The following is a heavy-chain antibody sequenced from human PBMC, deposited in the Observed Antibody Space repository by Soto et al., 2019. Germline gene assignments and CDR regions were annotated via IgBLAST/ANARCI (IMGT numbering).Heavy chain of an antibody. D-gene: IGHD4-4*01. Sequence: HVQLQQWGAGLLKPSETLSLTCAVSGGSFNSYYWSWIRQPPGKGLEWLGETNQGGNTNYNPSLKSRVTISVDTSKNQFSLKLTSVTAADTAVYYCAGAYSSSDYWGQGTLVTVSS. J-gene: IGHJ4*02. CDR3: AGAYSSSDY. CDR1: GGSFNSYY. CDR2: TNQGGNT. V-gene: IGHV4-34*01.